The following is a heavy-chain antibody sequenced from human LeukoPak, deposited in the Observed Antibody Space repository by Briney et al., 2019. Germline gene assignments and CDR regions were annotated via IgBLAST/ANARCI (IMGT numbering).Heavy chain of an antibody. CDR3: ARWEASRVAFDI. CDR2: TYYSGIT. D-gene: IGHD1-26*01. V-gene: IGHV4-59*01. J-gene: IGHJ3*02. Sequence: SETLSLTCTVSGGSISTYYWSWIRHPPGRGLEWIGYTYYSGITDYSPSLKSRVTISIDTSKKQFSLKLSSVTAADTAVYYCARWEASRVAFDIWGQGTLVTVSS. CDR1: GGSISTYY.